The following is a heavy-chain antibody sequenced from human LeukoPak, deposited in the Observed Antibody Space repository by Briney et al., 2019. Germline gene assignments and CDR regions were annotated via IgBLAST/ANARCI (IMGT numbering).Heavy chain of an antibody. CDR3: ARGVSSGSDY. J-gene: IGHJ4*02. V-gene: IGHV4-59*08. D-gene: IGHD3-10*01. CDR2: IYYSGST. Sequence: PSETLSLTCTVSGGSISIYYWSWIRKPPGKGLEWIGYIYYSGSTNYNPSLKSRVTISVGTSKNQFSLKLSSVTAADTDVYYCARGVSSGSDYWGQGTLVTVSS. CDR1: GGSISIYY.